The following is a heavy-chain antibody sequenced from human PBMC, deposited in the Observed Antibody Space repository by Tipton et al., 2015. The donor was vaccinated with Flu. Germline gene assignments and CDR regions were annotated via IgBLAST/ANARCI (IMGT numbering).Heavy chain of an antibody. D-gene: IGHD3-10*01. CDR1: GGSISSYY. CDR2: IYYSGST. Sequence: TLSLTCTVSGGSISSYYWSWIRQPPGKGLEWIGYIYYSGSTNYNPSLKSRVTISVDTSKNQFSLKLSSVTAADTAVYYCARGLSGGVLNWGQGTLVTVSS. V-gene: IGHV4-59*01. CDR3: ARGLSGGVLN. J-gene: IGHJ4*02.